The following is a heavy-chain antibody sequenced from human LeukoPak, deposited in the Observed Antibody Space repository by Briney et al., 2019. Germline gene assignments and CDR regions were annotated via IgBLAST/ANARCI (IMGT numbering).Heavy chain of an antibody. D-gene: IGHD4-17*01. Sequence: ASVKVSCKASGYTFTGYYMHWVRQAPGQGLEWMGWINPNSGGTNYAQKFQGRVTMTRDTSISTAYMELSRLRSDDTAVYYCARLLYGDYGGDAFDIWGQGTVVTVSS. J-gene: IGHJ3*02. V-gene: IGHV1-2*02. CDR1: GYTFTGYY. CDR2: INPNSGGT. CDR3: ARLLYGDYGGDAFDI.